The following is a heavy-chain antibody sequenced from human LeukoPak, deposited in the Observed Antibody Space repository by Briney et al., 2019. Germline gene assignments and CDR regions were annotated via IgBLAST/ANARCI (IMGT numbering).Heavy chain of an antibody. CDR3: ARHSRGSGSYNFPHY. D-gene: IGHD3-10*01. V-gene: IGHV5-51*01. J-gene: IGHJ4*02. CDR2: IYPGDSDT. Sequence: PGESLKISCKGSGYSFTSYWIGWVRQMPGKGLEWMGIIYPGDSDTRYSPSFQGQVTISADKSISTAYLQWSSLKASDTAMYYCARHSRGSGSYNFPHYWGQGTLVTVSS. CDR1: GYSFTSYW.